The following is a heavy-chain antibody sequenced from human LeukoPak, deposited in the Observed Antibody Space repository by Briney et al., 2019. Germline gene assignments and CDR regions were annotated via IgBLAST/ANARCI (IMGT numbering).Heavy chain of an antibody. CDR1: GGSISSYY. D-gene: IGHD6-13*01. CDR2: IYYSGST. V-gene: IGHV4-59*08. Sequence: PSETLSLTCTVSGGSISSYYWSWIRQPPGKGLEWVGYIYYSGSTIYNPPLKSRVTISVDTSKNQFSLKLSSVTAADTAVYYCARITYSSSWYVDYWGQGTLVTVSS. CDR3: ARITYSSSWYVDY. J-gene: IGHJ4*02.